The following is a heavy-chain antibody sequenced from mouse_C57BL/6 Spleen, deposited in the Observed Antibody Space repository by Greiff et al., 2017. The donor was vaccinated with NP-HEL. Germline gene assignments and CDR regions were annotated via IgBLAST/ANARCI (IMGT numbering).Heavy chain of an antibody. V-gene: IGHV1-18*01. Sequence: LKESGPELVKPGASVKIPCKASGYTFTDYNMDWVKQSHGKSLEWIGDINPNNGGTIYNQKFKGKATLTVDKSSSTAYMELRSLTSEDTAVYYRARSGRGPFWFAYWGQGTLVTVSA. CDR3: ARSGRGPFWFAY. CDR1: GYTFTDYN. J-gene: IGHJ3*01. D-gene: IGHD1-1*01. CDR2: INPNNGGT.